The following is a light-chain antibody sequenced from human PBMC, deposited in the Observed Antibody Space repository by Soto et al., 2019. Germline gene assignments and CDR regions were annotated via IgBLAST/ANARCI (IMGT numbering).Light chain of an antibody. CDR1: QRISTF. CDR2: AAS. CDR3: QQSYSTPPLT. Sequence: DIPMTQSPSSLSVSVGDTVTITCRASQRISTFLNWYQQKPGKAPNLLIYAASSLQSGVPSRFSGSGSGTDFTLTISSLQPEDFATYYCQQSYSTPPLTFDGGTKVEIK. V-gene: IGKV1-39*01. J-gene: IGKJ4*01.